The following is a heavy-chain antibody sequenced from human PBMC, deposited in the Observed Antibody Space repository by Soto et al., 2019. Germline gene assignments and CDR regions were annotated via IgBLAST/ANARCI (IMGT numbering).Heavy chain of an antibody. CDR2: IYYSGST. CDR3: ARRRGGVLDI. J-gene: IGHJ3*02. V-gene: IGHV4-59*08. CDR1: GGSISSYY. D-gene: IGHD3-10*01. Sequence: PSETLSLTCTVSGGSISSYYWSWIRQPPGKGLEWIGYIYYSGSTNYNPSLKSRVTISVDTSKNQFSLKLSSVTAADTVVYYCARRRGGVLDIWGQGTMVTVSS.